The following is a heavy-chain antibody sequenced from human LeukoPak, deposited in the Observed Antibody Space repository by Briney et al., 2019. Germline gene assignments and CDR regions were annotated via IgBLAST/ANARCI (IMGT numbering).Heavy chain of an antibody. D-gene: IGHD5-24*01. J-gene: IGHJ3*02. V-gene: IGHV3-23*01. Sequence: QAGGSLRLSCAASGFTFSSYAMRWVRQAPGKGLEWVSAISGSGGSTYYADSVKGRFTISRDNSKNTLYLQMNSLRAEDSAVYYCVRWGLGKGEAFDIWGQGTMVTVSS. CDR1: GFTFSSYA. CDR3: VRWGLGKGEAFDI. CDR2: ISGSGGST.